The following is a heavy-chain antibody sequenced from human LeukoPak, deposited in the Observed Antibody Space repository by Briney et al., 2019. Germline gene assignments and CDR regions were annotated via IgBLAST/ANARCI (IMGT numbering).Heavy chain of an antibody. D-gene: IGHD2-15*01. CDR3: ARKDRYCSGGSCYSWWFDP. V-gene: IGHV1-69*06. CDR2: IIPTFGTA. Sequence: SVKVSCKASGGTFSSYAISWVRQAPGQGLEWMGGIIPTFGTANYAQKFQGRVTITADKSTSTAYMELSSLRSEDTAVYYCARKDRYCSGGSCYSWWFDPWGQGTLVTVSS. J-gene: IGHJ5*02. CDR1: GGTFSSYA.